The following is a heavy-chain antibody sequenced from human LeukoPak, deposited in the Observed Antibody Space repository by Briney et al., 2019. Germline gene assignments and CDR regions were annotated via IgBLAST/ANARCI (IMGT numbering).Heavy chain of an antibody. V-gene: IGHV4-59*01. CDR3: ARGGTAMVFDYYYYYGMDV. CDR2: IYYSGST. CDR1: GGSISSYY. J-gene: IGHJ6*02. D-gene: IGHD5-18*01. Sequence: KPSETLSLTCTVSGGSISSYYWSWIRQPPGKGLEWIGCIYYSGSTNYNPSLKSRVTISVDTSKNQFSLKLSSVTAADTAVYYCARGGTAMVFDYYYYYGMDVWGQGTTVTVSS.